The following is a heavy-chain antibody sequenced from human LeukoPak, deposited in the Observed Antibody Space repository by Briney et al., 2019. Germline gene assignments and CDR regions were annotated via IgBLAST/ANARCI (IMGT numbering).Heavy chain of an antibody. Sequence: PGGSLRLSCAASGFTFCSYWMHWVRQAPGKGLVWVSRIISDVSSTSYAGSVKGRFTISRDNAKNTLYLQMNSLRAEDTAVYYCARAAGQWLATYYFDYWGQGTLVTVSS. J-gene: IGHJ4*02. CDR1: GFTFCSYW. D-gene: IGHD6-19*01. CDR3: ARAAGQWLATYYFDY. CDR2: IISDVSST. V-gene: IGHV3-74*01.